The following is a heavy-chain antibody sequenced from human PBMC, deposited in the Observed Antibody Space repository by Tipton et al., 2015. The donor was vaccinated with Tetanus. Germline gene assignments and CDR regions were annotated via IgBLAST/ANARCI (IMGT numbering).Heavy chain of an antibody. CDR2: IIPALSTT. V-gene: IGHV1-69*06. Sequence: QSGAEVKKPGSSVKVSCKASGGGFSKFAISWLRQAPGQGFELMGTIIPALSTTTYEQKFRGRVTMTADTSTGTIYMDLSSLRSDDTAVYYCVRPDRYCSGGSCYLALDYWGQGTLITVSS. J-gene: IGHJ4*02. D-gene: IGHD2-15*01. CDR1: GGGFSKFA. CDR3: VRPDRYCSGGSCYLALDY.